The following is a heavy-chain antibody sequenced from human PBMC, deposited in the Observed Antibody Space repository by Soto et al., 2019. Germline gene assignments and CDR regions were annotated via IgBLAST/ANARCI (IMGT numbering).Heavy chain of an antibody. D-gene: IGHD3-10*01. CDR1: GFTFSSYA. J-gene: IGHJ4*02. CDR3: AKRMYYGSWLREVFDY. CDR2: ISGSGGST. Sequence: EVQLLESGGGLVQPGGSLRLSCAASGFTFSSYAMSWVRQAPGKGLEWVSAISGSGGSTYYADSVKGRFTISRDNSKNRLYLQMNSLRAEDTAVYYCAKRMYYGSWLREVFDYWGQGPLVTVSS. V-gene: IGHV3-23*01.